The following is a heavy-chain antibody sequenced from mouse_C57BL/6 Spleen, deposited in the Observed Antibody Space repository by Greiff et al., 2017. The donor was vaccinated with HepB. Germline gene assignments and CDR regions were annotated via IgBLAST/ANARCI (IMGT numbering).Heavy chain of an antibody. Sequence: VKLQQSGPELVKPGASVKISCKASGYAFSSSWMNWVKQRPGKGLEWIGRIYPGDGDTNYNGKFKGKATLTADKSSSTAYMQLSSLTSEDSAVYFCARLGSNYVNYYAMDYWGQGTSVTVSS. CDR3: ARLGSNYVNYYAMDY. CDR2: IYPGDGDT. J-gene: IGHJ4*01. CDR1: GYAFSSSW. V-gene: IGHV1-82*01. D-gene: IGHD2-5*01.